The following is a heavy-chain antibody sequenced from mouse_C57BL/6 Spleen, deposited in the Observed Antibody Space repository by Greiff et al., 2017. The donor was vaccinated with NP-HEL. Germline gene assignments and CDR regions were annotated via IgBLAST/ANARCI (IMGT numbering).Heavy chain of an antibody. D-gene: IGHD2-1*01. J-gene: IGHJ3*01. CDR1: GYTFTSYW. CDR3: ARVGIYYGNYAWFAY. Sequence: VQLQQPGTELVKPGASVKLSCKASGYTFTSYWMHWVKQRPGQGLEWIGNINPSNGGTNYNEKFKSKATLTVDKSSRTAYMQLSSLTSEDSAVYYCARVGIYYGNYAWFAYWGQGTLVTVSA. V-gene: IGHV1-53*01. CDR2: INPSNGGT.